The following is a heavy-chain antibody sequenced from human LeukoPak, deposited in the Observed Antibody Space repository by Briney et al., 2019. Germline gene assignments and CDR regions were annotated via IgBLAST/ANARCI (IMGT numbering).Heavy chain of an antibody. CDR1: GASISSYY. D-gene: IGHD4-17*01. CDR3: ARDEKHGYGDYGVDP. Sequence: PSETLSLTCSLSGASISSYYWSWLRQPAGKGLEWIGRVHTSGITNYNPSLKTRVTMSIDTSKNQFYLNLISVTAADTAMYYCARDEKHGYGDYGVDPWGQGTLVTVSS. J-gene: IGHJ5*02. CDR2: VHTSGIT. V-gene: IGHV4-4*07.